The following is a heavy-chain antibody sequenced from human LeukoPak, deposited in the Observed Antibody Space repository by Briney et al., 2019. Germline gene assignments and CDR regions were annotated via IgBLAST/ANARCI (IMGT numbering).Heavy chain of an antibody. J-gene: IGHJ6*02. V-gene: IGHV3-11*01. CDR2: ISSSGSTI. CDR1: GFTFSDYY. D-gene: IGHD2-2*02. CDR3: ARVPIVVVPAAITAYYYYYGMDV. Sequence: GGSLRLSCAASGFTFSDYYMSWIRQAPGKGLEWVSYISSSGSTIYYADSVKGRFTISRDNAKNSLYLQMNSLRAEDAAVYYCARVPIVVVPAAITAYYYYYGMDVWGQGTTVTVSS.